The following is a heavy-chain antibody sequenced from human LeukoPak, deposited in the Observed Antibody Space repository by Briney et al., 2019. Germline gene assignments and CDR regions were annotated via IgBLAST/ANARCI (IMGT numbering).Heavy chain of an antibody. Sequence: GESLKISCKGSGYSFTSYWIGWVRQMPGKGLGGMGIIYPGDSDTRYSPSLQGQVTISADTSISTAYQQWSSLKASATAMYYCARLGSMRGHYFDYWGQGTLVTVSS. CDR3: ARLGSMRGHYFDY. CDR2: IYPGDSDT. V-gene: IGHV5-51*01. J-gene: IGHJ4*02. CDR1: GYSFTSYW.